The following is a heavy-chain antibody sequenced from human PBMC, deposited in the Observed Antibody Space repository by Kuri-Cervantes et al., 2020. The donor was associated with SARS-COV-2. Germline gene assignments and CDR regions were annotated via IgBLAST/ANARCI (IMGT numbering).Heavy chain of an antibody. Sequence: SQTLSLTCAVSGYSISSGYYWGWIRQPPGKGLEWIGSIYHSGSTYYNPPLKSRVTISVDTSKNQFSLKLSSVTAADTAVYYCARGGAGYCSSTSCYLAFDIWGQGTMVTVSS. CDR1: GYSISSGYY. CDR2: IYHSGST. J-gene: IGHJ3*02. D-gene: IGHD2-2*01. V-gene: IGHV4-38-2*01. CDR3: ARGGAGYCSSTSCYLAFDI.